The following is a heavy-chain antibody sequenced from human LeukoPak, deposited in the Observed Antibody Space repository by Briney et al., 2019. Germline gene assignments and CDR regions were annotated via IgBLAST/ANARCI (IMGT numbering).Heavy chain of an antibody. CDR1: RFTFSNYN. CDR2: ISSSSSTI. Sequence: GGSLRLSCAASRFTFSNYNMNWVRQAPGKGLEWVSYISSSSSTIYYADSVKGRFTISRDNAKNSVYLQMNSLRAEDTAVYYCARDHDSSSCPYFDYWGQGTLVTVSS. J-gene: IGHJ4*02. CDR3: ARDHDSSSCPYFDY. V-gene: IGHV3-48*01. D-gene: IGHD6-13*01.